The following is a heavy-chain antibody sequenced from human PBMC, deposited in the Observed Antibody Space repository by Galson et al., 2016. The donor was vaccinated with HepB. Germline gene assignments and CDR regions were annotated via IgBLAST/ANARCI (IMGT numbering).Heavy chain of an antibody. CDR2: ISSYSSTT. D-gene: IGHD3-3*01. J-gene: IGHJ2*01. V-gene: IGHV3-48*01. CDR1: GFTFSLYS. CDR3: ASLRFKGFDL. Sequence: SLRLSCAASGFTFSLYSMNWVRQAPGKGLEWVSYISSYSSTTHYADSVKGRFTISRDNAKNTLYLQMSSLRAEDTAVYYCASLRFKGFDLWGRGTLATVSS.